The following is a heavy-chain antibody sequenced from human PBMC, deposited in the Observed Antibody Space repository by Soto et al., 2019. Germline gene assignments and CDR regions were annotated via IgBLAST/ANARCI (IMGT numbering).Heavy chain of an antibody. V-gene: IGHV4-4*02. Sequence: QVHLQESGPGLVKPSGTLSLTCAVSGASISSSNWWSWVRQPPGKGLEWIGEIYHSGSTNYNPSLKSRVTISVDKSKNQCSLKLSSVTAADTAVYYCARCYYDSGSYCDYWGQGTLVTVSS. CDR1: GASISSSNW. CDR2: IYHSGST. CDR3: ARCYYDSGSYCDY. J-gene: IGHJ4*02. D-gene: IGHD3-10*01.